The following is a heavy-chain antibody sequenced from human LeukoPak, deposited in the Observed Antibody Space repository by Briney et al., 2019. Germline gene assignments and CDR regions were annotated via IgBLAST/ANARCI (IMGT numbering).Heavy chain of an antibody. CDR3: ARGPGRYTSGLLYYYGMDV. V-gene: IGHV3-21*01. CDR1: GFTFSNYS. Sequence: GGSLRLSCVASGFTFSNYSMNWVRQAPGKGLEWVSSISGSNSYIYYADSVRGRFTISRDNAKNSLYLQMSGLRAEDTAVYYCARGPGRYTSGLLYYYGMDVWGQGTTVTVSS. CDR2: ISGSNSYI. D-gene: IGHD6-19*01. J-gene: IGHJ6*02.